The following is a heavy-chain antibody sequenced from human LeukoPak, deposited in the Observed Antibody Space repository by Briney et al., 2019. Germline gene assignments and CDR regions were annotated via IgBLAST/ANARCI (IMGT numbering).Heavy chain of an antibody. V-gene: IGHV4-39*01. CDR1: GGSISSSSYY. D-gene: IGHD5-12*01. Sequence: SETLSLTCTVSGGSISSSSYYWGWIPQPPGKGLEWIGSIYYSGSTYYNPSLKSRVTISVDTSKNQFSLKLSSVTAADTAVYYCARRVDIVATIGEYYFDYWGQGTLVTVSS. J-gene: IGHJ4*02. CDR2: IYYSGST. CDR3: ARRVDIVATIGEYYFDY.